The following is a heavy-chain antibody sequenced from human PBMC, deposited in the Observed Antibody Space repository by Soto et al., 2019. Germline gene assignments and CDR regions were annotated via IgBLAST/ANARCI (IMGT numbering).Heavy chain of an antibody. V-gene: IGHV3-33*01. CDR1: EIIFSGYG. CDR2: IRFDGSNI. J-gene: IGHJ4*02. D-gene: IGHD3-3*01. CDR3: ARAGMGSTVVFGYLDY. Sequence: QVQLVESGGGVVQPGRSLRLSCAVSEIIFSGYGMHWVRQAPGKGLEWVAVIRFDGSNIHYADSVKGRFTISRDKSRNTVYLKMDSMRAEETAVYYCARAGMGSTVVFGYLDYWGQGALVSVSS.